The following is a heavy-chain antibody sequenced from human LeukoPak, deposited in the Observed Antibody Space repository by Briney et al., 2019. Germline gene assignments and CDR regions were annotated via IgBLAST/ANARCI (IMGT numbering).Heavy chain of an antibody. J-gene: IGHJ5*02. CDR2: MNPNSGNT. CDR1: GYTFTSYD. D-gene: IGHD6-13*01. Sequence: ASVKVSCKASGYTFTSYDINWVRQATGQGLEWMGWMNPNSGNTGYAQKFQGRVTMTRNTSISTAYMELSSLRSEDTAVYYCARGPIVAALLDWFDPWGQGTLVTVSS. V-gene: IGHV1-8*01. CDR3: ARGPIVAALLDWFDP.